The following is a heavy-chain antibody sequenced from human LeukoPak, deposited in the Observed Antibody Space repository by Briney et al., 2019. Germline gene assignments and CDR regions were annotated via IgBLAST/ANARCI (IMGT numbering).Heavy chain of an antibody. D-gene: IGHD1-26*01. V-gene: IGHV4-34*01. CDR1: GGSFSGYY. J-gene: IGHJ4*02. CDR3: ARGSGVGAIFDY. Sequence: SETLSLTCAVYGGSFSGYYWSWIRQPPGKGLEWIGEINHSGSTNYNPSLKSRVTISVGTSKNQFSLKLSSVTAADTAVYYCARGSGVGAIFDYWGQGTLVTVSS. CDR2: INHSGST.